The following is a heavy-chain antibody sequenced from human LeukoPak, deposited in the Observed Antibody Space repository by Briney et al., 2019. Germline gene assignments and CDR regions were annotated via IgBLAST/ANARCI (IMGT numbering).Heavy chain of an antibody. D-gene: IGHD3-22*01. Sequence: GGSLRLSCSASGFTFTSFTLSWVRQAPGKGLEWVALVSPDNVNKYYADSVKGRFTISRDNSKNTLYLQMNSLRAEDTAVYYCAREGDSSGPHPDAFDIWGQGTMVTVSS. J-gene: IGHJ3*02. V-gene: IGHV3-30*04. CDR1: GFTFTSFT. CDR3: AREGDSSGPHPDAFDI. CDR2: VSPDNVNK.